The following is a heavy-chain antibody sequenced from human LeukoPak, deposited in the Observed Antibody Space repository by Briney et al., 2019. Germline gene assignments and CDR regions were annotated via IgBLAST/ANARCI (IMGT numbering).Heavy chain of an antibody. Sequence: PSETLSLTCAVYGGSFSNYYWSWIRQPPGKGLEWIGEINDSGRINYNPSLTSRVTVSVDTSKNQFSLRLTSVTATDTAVYYCARRWNYGRNYYIDVWGNGATVSVSS. J-gene: IGHJ6*03. CDR1: GGSFSNYY. V-gene: IGHV4-34*01. CDR3: ARRWNYGRNYYIDV. CDR2: INDSGRI. D-gene: IGHD1-7*01.